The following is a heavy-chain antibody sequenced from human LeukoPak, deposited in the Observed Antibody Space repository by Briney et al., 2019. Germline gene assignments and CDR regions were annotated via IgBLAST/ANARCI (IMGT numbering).Heavy chain of an antibody. J-gene: IGHJ4*02. V-gene: IGHV1-69*13. D-gene: IGHD2-2*01. Sequence: ASVKVSRKASGGTFSSYAISWVRQAPGQGLEWMGGIIPIFGTANYAQKFQGRVTITADESTSTAYMELSSLRSEDTAVYYCARTQDYCRSTSCYTSFDYWGQGTLVTVSS. CDR2: IIPIFGTA. CDR3: ARTQDYCRSTSCYTSFDY. CDR1: GGTFSSYA.